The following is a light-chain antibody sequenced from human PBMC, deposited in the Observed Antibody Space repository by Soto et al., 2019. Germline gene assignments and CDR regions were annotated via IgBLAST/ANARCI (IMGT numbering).Light chain of an antibody. CDR3: QQYYTTPS. Sequence: DIMLTHSPYSLAVSLGKRATISCESSQTLFFRSTNKNYLAWYQQKPGQPPKLLVYWASTRESGVPDRFSGTGSGTDFTLTITSLQAEDVAVYYCQQYYTTPSFGQGTKVDIK. CDR1: QTLFFRSTNKNY. CDR2: WAS. J-gene: IGKJ1*01. V-gene: IGKV4-1*01.